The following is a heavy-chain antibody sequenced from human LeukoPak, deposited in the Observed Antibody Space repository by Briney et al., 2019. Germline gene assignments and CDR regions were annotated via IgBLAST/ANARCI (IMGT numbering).Heavy chain of an antibody. Sequence: PSETLSLTCSVSGGSINSGYWSWIRQPPGKGLEWIGLLYPSGSTNYNPSLKSRVTISVDTSKNQFSLKLSSVTAADTAVYYCARDRDGSGWLDVWGQGTTVTVSS. CDR3: ARDRDGSGWLDV. D-gene: IGHD6-19*01. J-gene: IGHJ6*02. CDR2: LYPSGST. CDR1: GGSINSGY. V-gene: IGHV4-59*01.